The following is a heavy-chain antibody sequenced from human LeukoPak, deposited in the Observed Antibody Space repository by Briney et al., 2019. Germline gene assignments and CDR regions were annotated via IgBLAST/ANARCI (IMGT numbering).Heavy chain of an antibody. CDR1: GVSISGYY. J-gene: IGHJ4*02. V-gene: IGHV4-59*12. D-gene: IGHD5-18*01. CDR3: ARGGADTAMATDY. CDR2: IYYSGST. Sequence: MASETLSLTCSVSGVSISGYYWSWIRQTPGKGLEWIGSIYYSGSTYYNPSLKSRVTISVDTSKNQFSLKLSSVTAADTAVYYCARGGADTAMATDYWGQGTLVTVSS.